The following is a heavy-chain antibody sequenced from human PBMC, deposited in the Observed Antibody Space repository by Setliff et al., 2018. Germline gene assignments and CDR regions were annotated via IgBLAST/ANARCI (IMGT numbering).Heavy chain of an antibody. Sequence: VASVKVSCKASGGTFSSYAISWVRQAPGQGLEWMGGIIPILGIANYAQKFQGRVTITADKSTSTAYMELSSLRSEDTAVYYCARGVPGSSFDYWGQGTLVTVSS. V-gene: IGHV1-69*10. J-gene: IGHJ4*02. CDR1: GGTFSSYA. CDR3: ARGVPGSSFDY. CDR2: IIPILGIA. D-gene: IGHD6-13*01.